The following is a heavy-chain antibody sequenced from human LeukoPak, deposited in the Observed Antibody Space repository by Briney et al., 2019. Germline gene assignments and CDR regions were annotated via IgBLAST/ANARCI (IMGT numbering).Heavy chain of an antibody. CDR2: INHSGST. CDR1: GGSFSGYY. J-gene: IGHJ4*02. D-gene: IGHD6-19*01. CDR3: ARGASRYSSGWYGD. V-gene: IGHV4-34*01. Sequence: SETLSLTCAVYGGSFSGYYWSWIRQPPGKGLEWIGEINHSGSTNYNPSLKSRVTISVDTSKNQFSLKLSSVTAADTAVYYCARGASRYSSGWYGDWGQGTLLTVSS.